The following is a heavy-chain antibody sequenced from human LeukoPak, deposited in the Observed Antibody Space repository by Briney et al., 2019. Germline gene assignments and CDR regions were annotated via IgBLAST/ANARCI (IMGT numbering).Heavy chain of an antibody. D-gene: IGHD5-24*01. V-gene: IGHV4-34*01. Sequence: SETLSLTCAVYVGSFSGYYWSWIRQPPGKGLEWIGEINHSGSTNYNPSLKSRATISVDTSKNQFSLKLSSVTSAAKAVYYCARGRRDGYNDYWGQGTLVTVSS. CDR3: ARGRRDGYNDY. CDR1: VGSFSGYY. J-gene: IGHJ4*01. CDR2: INHSGST.